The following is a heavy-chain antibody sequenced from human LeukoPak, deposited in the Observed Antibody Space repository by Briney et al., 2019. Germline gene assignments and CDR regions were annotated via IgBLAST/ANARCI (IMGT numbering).Heavy chain of an antibody. Sequence: GASVKVSCKASGYTFTSYDINWVRQATGQGLEWMGWMNPNSGNTGYAQKFQGRVTMTRNTSISTAYMELSSLRSEDTAVYYCARVRPFEWLFLGWGQGTLVTVSS. CDR1: GYTFTSYD. J-gene: IGHJ4*02. V-gene: IGHV1-8*01. CDR2: MNPNSGNT. D-gene: IGHD3-9*01. CDR3: ARVRPFEWLFLG.